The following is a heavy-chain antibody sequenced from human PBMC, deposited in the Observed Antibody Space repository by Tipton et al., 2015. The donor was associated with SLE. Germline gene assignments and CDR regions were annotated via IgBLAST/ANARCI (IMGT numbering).Heavy chain of an antibody. CDR3: ARAGSVAGTKYFDY. CDR1: GGSFSGYY. J-gene: IGHJ4*02. V-gene: IGHV4-34*01. CDR2: INHSGST. Sequence: LRLSCAVYGGSFSGYYWSWIRQPPGKGLEWIGEINHSGSTNYNPSLKSRVTISVDTSKNQFSVKLSSVTAADTAVYYCARAGSVAGTKYFDYWGQGTLVTVSS. D-gene: IGHD6-19*01.